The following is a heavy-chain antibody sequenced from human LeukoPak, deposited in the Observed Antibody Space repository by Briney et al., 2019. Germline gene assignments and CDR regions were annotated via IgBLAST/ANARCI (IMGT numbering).Heavy chain of an antibody. V-gene: IGHV3-23*01. CDR3: ASTPRLYYYGSGSLFGY. D-gene: IGHD3-10*01. J-gene: IGHJ4*02. CDR2: ISGGGDST. Sequence: GGSLRLSCSASGFTFSIYAMNWVRQAPGKGLEWVSAISGGGDSTYYADSVKGRFTISRDNSKDTLYLQMNSLRAGDTAIYYCASTPRLYYYGSGSLFGYWGQGTLVTVSS. CDR1: GFTFSIYA.